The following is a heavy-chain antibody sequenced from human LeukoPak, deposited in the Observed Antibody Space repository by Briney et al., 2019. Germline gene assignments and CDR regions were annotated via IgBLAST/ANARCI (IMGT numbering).Heavy chain of an antibody. CDR2: IDTSSSTI. CDR1: GFIFSDYN. Sequence: PGGSLRLSCAASGFIFSDYNMTWIGQAPGKGLEWISYIDTSSSTIYYADSVKGRFTISRDNAKNSLFLQMNSLRAEDTAVYYCARDRGPCTAWGQGTLVTVSS. J-gene: IGHJ4*02. V-gene: IGHV3-11*01. CDR3: ARDRGPCTA. D-gene: IGHD1-26*01.